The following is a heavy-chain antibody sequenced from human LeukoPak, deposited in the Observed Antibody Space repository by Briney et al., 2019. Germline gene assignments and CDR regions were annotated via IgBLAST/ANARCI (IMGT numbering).Heavy chain of an antibody. V-gene: IGHV3-23*01. CDR2: ISDSGGST. J-gene: IGHJ4*02. CDR3: AKRGVVIRVILVGFHKQAYYFDS. CDR1: GITLSNYG. D-gene: IGHD3-10*01. Sequence: PGGSLRLSCAVSGITLSNYGMSWVRRAPGKGLEWVAGISDSGGSTNYADSVKGRFTISRDNAKNTLYLQMNSLRAEDTAVYFCAKRGVVIRVILVGFHKQAYYFDSWGQGALVTVSS.